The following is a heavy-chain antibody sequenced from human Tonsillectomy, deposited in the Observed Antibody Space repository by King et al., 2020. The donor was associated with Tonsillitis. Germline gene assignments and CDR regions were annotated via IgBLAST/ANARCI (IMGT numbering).Heavy chain of an antibody. V-gene: IGHV3-21*01. CDR2: IRSGSSYR. D-gene: IGHD6-19*01. Sequence: EVQLQESGGGLVKPGGSLRLSCAASGFTFSNYSMNWVRQAPGKGLEWVSSIRSGSSYRFYADSVKGRITISRDNAKNSLYLHMNSLRAEDTAVYYCARLYSSGWYEVPYYYGMDVWGQGTTVTVSS. CDR3: ARLYSSGWYEVPYYYGMDV. CDR1: GFTFSNYS. J-gene: IGHJ6*02.